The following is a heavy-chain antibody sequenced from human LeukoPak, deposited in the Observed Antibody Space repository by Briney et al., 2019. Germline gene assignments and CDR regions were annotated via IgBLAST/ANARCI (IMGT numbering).Heavy chain of an antibody. CDR2: INHSGST. D-gene: IGHD2-8*01. J-gene: IGHJ5*02. CDR1: GGSFSGYY. CDR3: AKNGQSGFSFDP. V-gene: IGHV4-34*01. Sequence: PSETLSLTCAVYGGSFSGYYWSWIRQPPGKGLEWIGEINHSGSTNYNPSLKSRVTISVDTSKNRFSLKLSSVTAADTAIYYCAKNGQSGFSFDPWGQGTLVTVSS.